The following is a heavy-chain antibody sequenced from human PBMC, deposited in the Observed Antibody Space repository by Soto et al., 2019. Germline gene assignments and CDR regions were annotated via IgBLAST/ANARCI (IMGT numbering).Heavy chain of an antibody. V-gene: IGHV3-23*01. J-gene: IGHJ4*02. Sequence: GGSLRLSCAASGFTFSSYAMSWVRQAPGKGLEWVSAISGNGDTTLYAESVKGRFTISRDNSKNTLYLQMSTLRAEDTAVYYCAKGTPGHGGGSSWYGDHWGQGILVTVSS. CDR1: GFTFSSYA. D-gene: IGHD6-13*01. CDR3: AKGTPGHGGGSSWYGDH. CDR2: ISGNGDTT.